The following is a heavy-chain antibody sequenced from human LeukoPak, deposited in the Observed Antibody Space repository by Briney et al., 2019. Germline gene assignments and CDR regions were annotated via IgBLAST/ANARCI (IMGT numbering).Heavy chain of an antibody. CDR3: ARDPHEWLVPDFDY. CDR2: INTNTGNP. V-gene: IGHV7-4-1*02. J-gene: IGHJ4*02. D-gene: IGHD6-19*01. CDR1: GYTFTGYA. Sequence: GASVKVSCKASGYTFTGYAMNWVRQAPGQGLEWMGWINTNTGNPTYAQGFTGRFVFSLDTSVSTAYLQISSLKAEDTAVYYCARDPHEWLVPDFDYWGQGTLVTVSS.